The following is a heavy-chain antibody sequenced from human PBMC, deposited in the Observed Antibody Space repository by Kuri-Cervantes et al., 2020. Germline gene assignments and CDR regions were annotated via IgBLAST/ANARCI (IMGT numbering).Heavy chain of an antibody. J-gene: IGHJ6*02. CDR3: ARDWVAGAMSYGMDV. CDR2: IGTAGDT. V-gene: IGHV3-13*01. D-gene: IGHD2-2*01. Sequence: GAFLKISCAAAGSTFSSYDMHWVRQATGKGLEWVSAIGTAGDTYYADSVKGRFTISRDNSKNTLYLQMNSLRAEDTAVYYCARDWVAGAMSYGMDVWGQGTTVTVSS. CDR1: GSTFSSYD.